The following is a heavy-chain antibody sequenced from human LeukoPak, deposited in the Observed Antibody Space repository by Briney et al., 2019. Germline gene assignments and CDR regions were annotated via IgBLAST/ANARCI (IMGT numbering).Heavy chain of an antibody. CDR3: ARIWFGELFPLDY. CDR2: ISGSGGST. D-gene: IGHD3-10*01. Sequence: GGSLRLSCAASGFTFSSYAMSWVRQAPGKGLEWVSAISGSGGSTYYADSVKGRFTISRDNSKNTLYLQMNSLRAEDTAVDYCARIWFGELFPLDYWGQGTLVTVSS. J-gene: IGHJ4*02. CDR1: GFTFSSYA. V-gene: IGHV3-23*01.